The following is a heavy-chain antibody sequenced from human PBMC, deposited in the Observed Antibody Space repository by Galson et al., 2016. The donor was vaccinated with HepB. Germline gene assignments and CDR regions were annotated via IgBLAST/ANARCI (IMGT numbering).Heavy chain of an antibody. CDR3: TRRAINDWYFDL. CDR1: GYSFTTYW. J-gene: IGHJ2*01. V-gene: IGHV5-51*01. CDR2: IYPGDSDI. D-gene: IGHD2-2*02. Sequence: QSGAEVKKSGESLKISCKGSGYSFTTYWIVWVRQMPGEGLEWMGTIYPGDSDIRYSPSFQGQVTISADKSINTAYLQWSSLKASDTAIYYCTRRAINDWYFDLWGRGTLVTVSS.